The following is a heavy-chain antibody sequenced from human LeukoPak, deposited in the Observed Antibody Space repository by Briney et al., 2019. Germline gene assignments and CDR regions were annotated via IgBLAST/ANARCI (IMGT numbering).Heavy chain of an antibody. CDR2: IRYDGSNK. V-gene: IGHV3-30*02. CDR3: AKDSDYYGSGSGWFDP. Sequence: GGSLRLSCAASGFTFSSYGMHWVRQAPGKGLEWVAFIRYDGSNKYYADSVKGRFTISRDNSKNTLYLQMNSLRAEDTAVYYCAKDSDYYGSGSGWFDPWGQGTLVTVSS. D-gene: IGHD3-10*01. CDR1: GFTFSSYG. J-gene: IGHJ5*02.